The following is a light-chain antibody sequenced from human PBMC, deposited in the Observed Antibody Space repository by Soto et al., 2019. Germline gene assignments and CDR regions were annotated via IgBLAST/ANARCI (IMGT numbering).Light chain of an antibody. CDR1: QSISSW. CDR3: QQYNSYST. Sequence: DIQMTQSPSTLSASVGDRVTITCRASQSISSWVAWYQQKPGKAPKLLIYDASSLESGVPSRFSGSGSGTEFTLTISSLQPDDFATYYCQQYNSYSTFGQGTKVETK. V-gene: IGKV1-5*01. J-gene: IGKJ1*01. CDR2: DAS.